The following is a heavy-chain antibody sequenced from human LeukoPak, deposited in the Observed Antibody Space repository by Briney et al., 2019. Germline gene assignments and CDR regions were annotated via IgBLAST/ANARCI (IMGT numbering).Heavy chain of an antibody. CDR2: IRSGVMRT. D-gene: IGHD3-10*01. CDR3: ARESDAEPLSGSYFPGGFDP. J-gene: IGHJ5*02. V-gene: IGHV3-48*03. Sequence: GGSLRLSCAASGFTFSGFEMSWVRQAPGKGLEWVSSIRSGVMRTYYADSVKGRFTVSRDNTNTSLYLQMSSLRAEDTAVYYCARESDAEPLSGSYFPGGFDPWGQGTLVTVSS. CDR1: GFTFSGFE.